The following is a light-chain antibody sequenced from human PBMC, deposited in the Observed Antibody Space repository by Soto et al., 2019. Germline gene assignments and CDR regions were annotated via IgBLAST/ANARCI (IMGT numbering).Light chain of an antibody. CDR3: QHYGNSLWT. V-gene: IGKV3-20*01. CDR1: QIVRSTY. Sequence: VLTQSPGTLSLSPGESATLSCRASQIVRSTYLAWYQQKPGQAPRLLIYDASSRATDIPDRFSGSGSGTEFTLTISGLEPEDFAVYYCQHYGNSLWTFGQGTKV. J-gene: IGKJ1*01. CDR2: DAS.